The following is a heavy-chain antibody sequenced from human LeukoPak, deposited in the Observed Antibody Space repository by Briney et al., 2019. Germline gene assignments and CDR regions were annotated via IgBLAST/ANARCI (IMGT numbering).Heavy chain of an antibody. CDR1: GFTFSTYS. Sequence: PGGSLRLSCAASGFTFSTYSMNWVRQAPGKGLEWVSSISSSSSYIYYADSVKGRFTISRDNAKNSLYLQMNSLRAEDTAVYYCVSGVEMATAHWGQGTLVTVSS. CDR3: VSGVEMATAH. CDR2: ISSSSSYI. J-gene: IGHJ4*02. V-gene: IGHV3-21*01. D-gene: IGHD5-24*01.